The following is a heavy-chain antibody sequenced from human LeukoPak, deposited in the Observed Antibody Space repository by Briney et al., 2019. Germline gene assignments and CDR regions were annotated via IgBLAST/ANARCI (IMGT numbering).Heavy chain of an antibody. CDR3: ARTVHADTGGYGQFDS. CDR1: GYIFTAYY. Sequence: ASVKVSCKTSGYIFTAYYMHWVRQAPGQGPEWMGWINPNSGVTEYAQTFQDRVTMTTDTSASTAYMELSTLRSDDTAVYFCARTVHADTGGYGQFDSWGQGTQVTVSS. V-gene: IGHV1-2*02. J-gene: IGHJ4*02. CDR2: INPNSGVT. D-gene: IGHD3-22*01.